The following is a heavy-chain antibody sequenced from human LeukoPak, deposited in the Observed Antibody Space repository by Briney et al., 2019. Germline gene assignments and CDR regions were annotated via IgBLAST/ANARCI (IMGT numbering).Heavy chain of an antibody. CDR2: IYYSGST. CDR3: ASCSGWSNDAFDI. V-gene: IGHV4-39*01. D-gene: IGHD6-19*01. J-gene: IGHJ3*02. Sequence: SETLSLTCTVSGGSISSSSYYWGWIRQPPGKGLEWIGSIYYSGSTYYNPSLKSRVTISVDTSKNQFSLYLQMNSLRAEDTAVYYCASCSGWSNDAFDIWGQGTMVTVSS. CDR1: GGSISSSSYY.